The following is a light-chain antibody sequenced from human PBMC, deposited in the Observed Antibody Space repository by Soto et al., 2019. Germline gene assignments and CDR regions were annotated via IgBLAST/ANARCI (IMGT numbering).Light chain of an antibody. CDR2: GAS. CDR1: QSVTSSY. CDR3: QQYGSSPRT. Sequence: VLTQSPGTLSLSPRERATLSCRASQSVTSSYLAWYQLKPGQAPRLLIYGASSRAIGIPDRFSGSGSGTDFTLTISRLDPEDFAVYFCQQYGSSPRTFGQGTKADIK. J-gene: IGKJ1*01. V-gene: IGKV3-20*01.